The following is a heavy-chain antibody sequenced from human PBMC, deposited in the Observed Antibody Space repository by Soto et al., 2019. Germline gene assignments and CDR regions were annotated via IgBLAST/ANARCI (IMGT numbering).Heavy chain of an antibody. CDR1: GGTFSSYT. V-gene: IGHV1-69*04. CDR3: AREGDIVVVPAAMVWFDP. J-gene: IGHJ5*02. CDR2: IIPILGIA. D-gene: IGHD2-2*01. Sequence: SVKVSCKASGGTFSSYTISWVRQAPGQGLEWMGRIIPILGIANYAQKFQGRVTITADKSTSTAYMELSSLRSEDTAVYYCAREGDIVVVPAAMVWFDPWGQGTLVTVSS.